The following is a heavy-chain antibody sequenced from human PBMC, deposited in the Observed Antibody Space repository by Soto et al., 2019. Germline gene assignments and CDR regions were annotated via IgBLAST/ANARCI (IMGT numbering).Heavy chain of an antibody. CDR2: INAGNGNT. CDR3: ARDHAYGIPDY. D-gene: IGHD2-21*01. J-gene: IGHJ4*02. V-gene: IGHV1-3*01. CDR1: GYTFTNYA. Sequence: GASVKVSCKASGYTFTNYAMHWVRQAPGQRLEWMGWINAGNGNTKYSQNFQGRVTITRDTFASTAYMELSSLRSEDTAVYYCARDHAYGIPDYRGQGTLVTVSS.